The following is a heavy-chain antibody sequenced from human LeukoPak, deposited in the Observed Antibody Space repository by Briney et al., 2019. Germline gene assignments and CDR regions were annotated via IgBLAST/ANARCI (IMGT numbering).Heavy chain of an antibody. V-gene: IGHV1-24*01. J-gene: IGHJ4*02. CDR1: GYSLTELS. CDR3: ARDTRAAGWYLDY. CDR2: FDLEDGET. D-gene: IGHD6-19*01. Sequence: ASVKVSCKVSGYSLTELSMHCVRQAPGKGLEWMGGFDLEDGETKYAQKFQGRVTSTEDTSTDTAYMELRSLRSEDTAVYYCARDTRAAGWYLDYWGQGTLVTVSS.